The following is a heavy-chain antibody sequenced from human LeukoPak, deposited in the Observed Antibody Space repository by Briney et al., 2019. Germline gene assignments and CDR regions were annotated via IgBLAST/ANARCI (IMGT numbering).Heavy chain of an antibody. Sequence: RTGGSLRLSCAASGFTFSSYAMSWVRQAPGKGLEWVSAISGSGGSTYYADSVKGRFTISRDNSKNTLYLQMNSLRAEDTAVYYCAKVRRGLQNYYWGQGTLVTVSS. CDR2: ISGSGGST. CDR1: GFTFSSYA. J-gene: IGHJ4*02. CDR3: AKVRRGLQNYY. V-gene: IGHV3-23*01. D-gene: IGHD5-18*01.